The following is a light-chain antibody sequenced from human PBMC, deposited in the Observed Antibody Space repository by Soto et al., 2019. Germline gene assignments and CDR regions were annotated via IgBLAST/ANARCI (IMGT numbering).Light chain of an antibody. J-gene: IGKJ1*01. V-gene: IGKV3-15*01. CDR3: QQYNNWPRT. CDR1: QSVSSN. CDR2: GAS. Sequence: EIVMTQSPATLSVSPGERATLSCRASQSVSSNLAWYQQKPGQAPRLLIYGASTRATGIPARFSGSGSGTECTLTISSLQSEDFAVYYCQQYNNWPRTFGQGTKVEIK.